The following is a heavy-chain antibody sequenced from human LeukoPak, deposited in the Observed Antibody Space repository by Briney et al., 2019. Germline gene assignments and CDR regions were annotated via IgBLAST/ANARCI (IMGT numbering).Heavy chain of an antibody. Sequence: HPGGSLRLSCAASGFTFGDYAMRWVRQAPGKGLEWVSLISVDGGSTYYADSVKGRFTISRDDSKHSLYLQMNSLRTEDTALYYCAKDGSSYYYYGMDVWGPGTTVTASS. J-gene: IGHJ6*02. V-gene: IGHV3-43*02. CDR1: GFTFGDYA. CDR3: AKDGSSYYYYGMDV. CDR2: ISVDGGST. D-gene: IGHD6-13*01.